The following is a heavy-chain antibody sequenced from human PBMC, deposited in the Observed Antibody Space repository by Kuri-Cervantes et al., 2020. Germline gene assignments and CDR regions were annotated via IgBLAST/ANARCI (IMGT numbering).Heavy chain of an antibody. D-gene: IGHD3-10*01. CDR1: GFTFTSSA. CDR3: ARDLERLWFGELYSYYYYGMDV. Sequence: SVKVSCKASGFTFTSSAVQWVRQARGQRLEWIGWIVVGSGNTNYAQKFQERVTITRDTSTSTVYMELSSLRSEDTAVYYCARDLERLWFGELYSYYYYGMDVWGQGTTVTVSS. J-gene: IGHJ6*02. CDR2: IVVGSGNT. V-gene: IGHV1-58*01.